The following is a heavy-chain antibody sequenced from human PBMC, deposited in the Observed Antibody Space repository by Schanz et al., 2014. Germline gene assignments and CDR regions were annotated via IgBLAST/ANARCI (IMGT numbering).Heavy chain of an antibody. CDR3: ASADYTNYFDY. J-gene: IGHJ4*02. CDR2: ISYDGRSK. D-gene: IGHD4-4*01. Sequence: QVQLVESGGGVAQPGGSLRLSCEASGFSFSGYGMHWVRQAPGKGLEWVAVISYDGRSKDYADSVKGRFTISRDNSKNTVFLQMNSLRGEDTAVYYCASADYTNYFDYWGQGTLVTVSS. V-gene: IGHV3-30*19. CDR1: GFSFSGYG.